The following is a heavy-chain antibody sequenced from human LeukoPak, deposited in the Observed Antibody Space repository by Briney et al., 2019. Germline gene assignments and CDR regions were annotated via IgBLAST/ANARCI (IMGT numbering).Heavy chain of an antibody. CDR1: GFTFSFYS. J-gene: IGHJ4*02. CDR3: ARDFTLYGSGSYDDY. CDR2: ISSSSDYI. V-gene: IGHV3-21*01. D-gene: IGHD3-10*01. Sequence: GGSLRLSCAASGFTFSFYSMNWVRQAPGKGLEWVSSISSSSDYIYYADSVKGRFTISRDNAKNSLYLQMNSLRVEDTAVYYCARDFTLYGSGSYDDYWGQGTLVTVSS.